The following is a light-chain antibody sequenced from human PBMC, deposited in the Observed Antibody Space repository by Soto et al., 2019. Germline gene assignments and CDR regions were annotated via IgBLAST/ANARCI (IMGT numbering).Light chain of an antibody. CDR1: SDINVGSYN. CDR2: YYSDSDK. J-gene: IGLJ3*02. Sequence: QLVLTQPPSSSASPGESARLTCTLPSDINVGSYNIYWYRQKPGSPPRYLLYYYSDSDKGQGSGVPSRFSGSKDASANTGILLISGLQSQDEADYYSMIWPSNASGVFGGGTKVPVL. CDR3: MIWPSNASGV. V-gene: IGLV5-37*01.